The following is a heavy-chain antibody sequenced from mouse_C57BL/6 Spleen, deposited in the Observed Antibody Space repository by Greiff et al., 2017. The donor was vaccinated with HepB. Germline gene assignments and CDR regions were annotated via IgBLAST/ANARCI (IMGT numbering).Heavy chain of an antibody. CDR1: GYTFTSYW. D-gene: IGHD1-1*01. V-gene: IGHV1-50*01. CDR2: IDPSDSYT. J-gene: IGHJ2*01. Sequence: QVQLQQPGAELVKPGASVKLSCKASGYTFTSYWMQWVKQRPGQGLEWIGEIDPSDSYTNYNQKFKGKATLTVDTSSSTAYIQLNSLTSEDSAVYYCAVGAIYYYGRDFYFDYWGQGTTLTVSS. CDR3: AVGAIYYYGRDFYFDY.